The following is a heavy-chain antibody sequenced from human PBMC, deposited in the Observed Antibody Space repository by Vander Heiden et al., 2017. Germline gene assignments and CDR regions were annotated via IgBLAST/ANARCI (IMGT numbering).Heavy chain of an antibody. Sequence: QLQLQESGPGLVKPSQILSLTCTVSGGSINISGYYRGWIRQPPGKGLEWIGSLSYSGSTYYSPSLKSRVTISVDTSKNQFSLKLSSVTAADTAVYYCARHVDGSGGLGDFDYWGQGTLVIVSS. CDR2: LSYSGST. CDR3: ARHVDGSGGLGDFDY. V-gene: IGHV4-39*01. CDR1: GGSINISGYY. J-gene: IGHJ4*02. D-gene: IGHD2-15*01.